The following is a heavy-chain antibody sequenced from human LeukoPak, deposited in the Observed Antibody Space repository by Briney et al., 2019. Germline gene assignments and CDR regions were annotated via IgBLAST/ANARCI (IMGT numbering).Heavy chain of an antibody. J-gene: IGHJ4*02. CDR3: ARDRLKYCSNTTCYRLDY. V-gene: IGHV3-20*04. CDR2: INWNGGST. Sequence: GGSLRLSCAASGFTFDDYGMSWVRQAQGKGLEWVSGINWNGGSTGYADSVKGRFTISRDNAKNSLYLQMNSLRAEDTAVYYCARDRLKYCSNTTCYRLDYWGQGTLVTVSS. D-gene: IGHD2-2*01. CDR1: GFTFDDYG.